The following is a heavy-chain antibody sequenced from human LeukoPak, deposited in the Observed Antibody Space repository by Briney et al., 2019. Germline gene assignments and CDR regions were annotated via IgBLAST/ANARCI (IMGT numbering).Heavy chain of an antibody. D-gene: IGHD5-18*01. CDR1: GGTFSSYT. J-gene: IGHJ5*02. Sequence: RASVKVSCKASGGTFSSYTISWVRQAPGQGLEWMGRIIPILGIANYAQKFQGRVTITADKSTSTAYMELSSLRSEDTAVYYCAREKDSYGLESNWFDPWGQGTLVTVSS. CDR2: IIPILGIA. CDR3: AREKDSYGLESNWFDP. V-gene: IGHV1-69*04.